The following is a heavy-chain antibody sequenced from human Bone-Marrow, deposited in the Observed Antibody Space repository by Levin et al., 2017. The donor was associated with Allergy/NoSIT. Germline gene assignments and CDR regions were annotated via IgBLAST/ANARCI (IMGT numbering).Heavy chain of an antibody. J-gene: IGHJ3*01. Sequence: PSETLSLTCNVSGVSITEYYWSWIRQPPGKGLEFVGYFYYRGTTDYNYSLKSRATISTDMSNNRFSLRLTSVTPADTAVYYCARSGGVAGNLEAFDLWGQGTTVIVSP. V-gene: IGHV4-59*01. CDR3: ARSGGVAGNLEAFDL. CDR1: GVSITEYY. CDR2: FYYRGTT. D-gene: IGHD3-16*01.